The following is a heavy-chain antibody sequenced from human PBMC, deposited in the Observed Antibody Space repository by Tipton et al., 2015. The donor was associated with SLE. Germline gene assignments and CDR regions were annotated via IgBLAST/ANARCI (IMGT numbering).Heavy chain of an antibody. CDR2: IFYSGKS. J-gene: IGHJ5*02. CDR3: ARSERFFVDWFDP. Sequence: PGLVKPSETLSLTCSVSGYSISSGYYWSWIRQPPGKGLEWIGYIFYSGKSDYNPSLKSRVTMSVDTSNNHFSLKLRSVTAADTAVYYCARSERFFVDWFDPWGQGTLVTVSS. D-gene: IGHD3-3*01. CDR1: GYSISSGYY. V-gene: IGHV4-61*01.